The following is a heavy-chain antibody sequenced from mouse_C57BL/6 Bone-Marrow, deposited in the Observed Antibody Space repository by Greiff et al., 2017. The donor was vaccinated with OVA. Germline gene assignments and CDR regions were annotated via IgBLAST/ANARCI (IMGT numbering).Heavy chain of an antibody. D-gene: IGHD1-1*01. Sequence: EVMLVESGGDLVKPGGSLKLSCAASGFTFSSYGMSWVRQTPDKRLEWVATISSGGSYTYYPDSVKGRFTISRDNAKNTPYLQMSSLKSEDTAMYYCARPVHYYGSSYAHDFDYWGQGTTLTVSS. V-gene: IGHV5-6*01. CDR2: ISSGGSYT. CDR1: GFTFSSYG. CDR3: ARPVHYYGSSYAHDFDY. J-gene: IGHJ2*01.